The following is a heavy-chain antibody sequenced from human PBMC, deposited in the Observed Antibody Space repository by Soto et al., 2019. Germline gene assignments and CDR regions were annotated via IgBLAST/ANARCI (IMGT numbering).Heavy chain of an antibody. J-gene: IGHJ2*01. CDR1: GYSFTTYW. D-gene: IGHD6-19*01. Sequence: PGESLKISCTGSGYSFTTYWIGWVRQMPGKGLEWMGIIYPGDFDTRYSPSFQGQVTISADNSNSTAYLQWNSLEASDTAIYYCARHIGVAVAGTRWYFDLWGRGTLVTVSS. CDR2: IYPGDFDT. CDR3: ARHIGVAVAGTRWYFDL. V-gene: IGHV5-51*01.